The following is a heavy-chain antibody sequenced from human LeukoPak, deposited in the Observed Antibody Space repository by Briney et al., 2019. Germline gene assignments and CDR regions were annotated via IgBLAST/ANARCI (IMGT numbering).Heavy chain of an antibody. CDR3: ARGMQLVRTSYPRYYYYGMDV. Sequence: GASVKVSCKASGYTFTSYYMHWVRQAPGQGLEWMGIINPSGGSTSYAQKFQGRVTMTRDTSTSTVYMELSSLRSEDTAVYYCARGMQLVRTSYPRYYYYGMDVWGQGTTVTVSS. CDR2: INPSGGST. J-gene: IGHJ6*02. CDR1: GYTFTSYY. V-gene: IGHV1-46*01. D-gene: IGHD6-13*01.